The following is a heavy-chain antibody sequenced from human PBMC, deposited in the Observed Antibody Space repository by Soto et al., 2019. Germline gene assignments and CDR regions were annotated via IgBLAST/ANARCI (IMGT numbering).Heavy chain of an antibody. D-gene: IGHD1-26*01. CDR3: ARAGATVGTARDNWSEP. CDR2: ISYDGSNA. J-gene: IGHJ5*02. Sequence: QVQLVESGGGVVQPGTSLRLSCAASGFIFNNYAMFWIRQAPGKGLEWVALISYDGSNAFYSDAVKGRFTVSTDKSKKIVFLQMNSLRSEDTAVYFCARAGATVGTARDNWSEPGGQGTLVTVSA. V-gene: IGHV3-30-3*01. CDR1: GFIFNNYA.